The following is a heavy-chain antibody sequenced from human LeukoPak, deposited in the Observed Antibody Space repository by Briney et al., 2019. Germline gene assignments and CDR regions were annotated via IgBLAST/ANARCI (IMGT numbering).Heavy chain of an antibody. CDR1: GYTXTGYY. V-gene: IGHV1-2*02. Sequence: ASVKVSCKTSGYTXTGYYMHGVRQAPGQGLDWMGWINPNSGGTNYAQKFQGRVTMTRDTSISTAYMELSRLRSDDTAVYYCARQDIAVAGVPFDYWGQGTLVTVSS. D-gene: IGHD6-19*01. CDR2: INPNSGGT. CDR3: ARQDIAVAGVPFDY. J-gene: IGHJ4*02.